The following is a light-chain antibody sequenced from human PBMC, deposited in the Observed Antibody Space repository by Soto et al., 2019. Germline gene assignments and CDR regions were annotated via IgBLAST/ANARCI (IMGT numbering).Light chain of an antibody. V-gene: IGLV3-21*02. CDR2: DDR. CDR1: NIGSKS. CDR3: QVWDSSTDHYV. J-gene: IGLJ1*01. Sequence: SYELTQPPSMSVAPGQTVRVTCGGYNIGSKSVHWYQQRPGQAPVLVVYDDRDRPSGIPERFSGSNSGNTATLTISRVEAEDEADYYCQVWDSSTDHYVFGTGTKLTVL.